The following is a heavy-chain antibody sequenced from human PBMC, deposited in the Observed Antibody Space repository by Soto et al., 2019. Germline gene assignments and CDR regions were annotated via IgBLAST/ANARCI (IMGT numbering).Heavy chain of an antibody. CDR1: GDTFTDYY. CDR3: ARGGHVVVVTAALDY. J-gene: IGHJ4*02. D-gene: IGHD2-21*02. CDR2: VNPSGGHT. Sequence: QVQLVQSGAEVKKPGASVKVSCKASGDTFTDYYIHWVRQAPGQGLEWMGTVNPSGGHTTYAQHFLGRMTXTXXXSXXTLYRGLTSLTAEDTAVYYCARGGHVVVVTAALDYWGQGTLVTVSS. V-gene: IGHV1-46*01.